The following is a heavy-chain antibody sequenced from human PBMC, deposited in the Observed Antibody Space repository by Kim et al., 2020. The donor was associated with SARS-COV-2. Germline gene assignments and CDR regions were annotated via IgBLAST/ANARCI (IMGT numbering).Heavy chain of an antibody. J-gene: IGHJ4*02. CDR3: ARGLYSSSWYGGGFDY. Sequence: SVKGRFTISRDNSKNTLYLQMNSLRAEDTAVYYCARGLYSSSWYGGGFDYWGQGTLVTVSS. V-gene: IGHV3-23*01. D-gene: IGHD6-13*01.